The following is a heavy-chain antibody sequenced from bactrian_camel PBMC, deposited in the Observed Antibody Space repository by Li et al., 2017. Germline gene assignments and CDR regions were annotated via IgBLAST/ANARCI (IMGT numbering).Heavy chain of an antibody. CDR1: GLTISTHA. Sequence: HVQLVESGGGLVQPGGSLRLSCAVSGLTISTHAMSWVRQTPGKGLEWVSTISADGSNTYDADSVKGRFTISRDKTKNTVFLQMNSLKSEDTALYYCATVDLRTQKGWAYWGQGTQVTVS. J-gene: IGHJ4*01. D-gene: IGHD5*01. CDR3: ATVDLRTQKGWAY. CDR2: ISADGSNT. V-gene: IGHV3-2*01.